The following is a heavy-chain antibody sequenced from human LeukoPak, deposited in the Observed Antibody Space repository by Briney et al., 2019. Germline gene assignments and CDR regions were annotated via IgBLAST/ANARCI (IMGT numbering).Heavy chain of an antibody. CDR3: ARLRPIGSRSNWFDP. J-gene: IGHJ5*02. CDR2: INPNSGGT. Sequence: ASVKVSCKASGYTFISYGISWVRQAPGQGLEWMGWINPNSGGTNYAQKFQGRVTMTRDTSISTAYMELSRLRSDDTAVYYCARLRPIGSRSNWFDPWGQGTLVTVSS. V-gene: IGHV1-2*02. CDR1: GYTFISYG. D-gene: IGHD3-10*01.